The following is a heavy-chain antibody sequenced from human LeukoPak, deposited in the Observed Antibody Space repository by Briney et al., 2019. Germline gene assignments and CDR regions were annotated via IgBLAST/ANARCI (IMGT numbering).Heavy chain of an antibody. CDR3: ARDGIVGATVFDY. D-gene: IGHD1-26*01. CDR1: GYTFTSYY. CDR2: INPSGGST. Sequence: ASVTVSCKASGYTFTSYYMHWVRQAPGQGLEWMGVINPSGGSTSYAQKFQGRVTMTRDTSTSTVYMELSSLRSEDTAVYYCARDGIVGATVFDYWGQGTLVTVSS. V-gene: IGHV1-46*01. J-gene: IGHJ4*02.